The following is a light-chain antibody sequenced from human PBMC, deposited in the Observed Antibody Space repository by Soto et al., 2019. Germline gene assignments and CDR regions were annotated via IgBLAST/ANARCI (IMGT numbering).Light chain of an antibody. Sequence: DIVMTQSPLSLPVTPGEPASISCRSSQSLLHSNGYNYLDWYLQTPGQSPQLLIYLGSNRASGVPDRFSGSGSGTDFTLKISRVEAEDFGVYYCMQALHTPRSFGQGTKLEIK. V-gene: IGKV2-28*01. CDR3: MQALHTPRS. J-gene: IGKJ2*03. CDR1: QSLLHSNGYNY. CDR2: LGS.